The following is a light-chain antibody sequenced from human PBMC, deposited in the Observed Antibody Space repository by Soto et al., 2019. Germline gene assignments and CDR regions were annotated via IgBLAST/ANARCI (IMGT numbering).Light chain of an antibody. J-gene: IGKJ4*01. Sequence: DIVMTQTPLSLTVTPGEPASISCRSSQSLLDSDDGNTYLDWYLQKPGQSPQLLIYTVSYRASGVQDRFSGSGSGTDFTLKISRVEAEDVGVYYCMQRIEFPLTFGGGTKVEIK. V-gene: IGKV2-40*01. CDR2: TVS. CDR3: MQRIEFPLT. CDR1: QSLLDSDDGNTY.